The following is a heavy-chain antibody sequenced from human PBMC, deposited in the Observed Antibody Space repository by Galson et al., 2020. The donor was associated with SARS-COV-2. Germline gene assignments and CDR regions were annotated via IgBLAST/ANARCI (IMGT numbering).Heavy chain of an antibody. D-gene: IGHD3-9*01. V-gene: IGHV4-38-2*02. CDR1: GYSISSGYY. J-gene: IGHJ4*02. CDR2: IYHSGST. CDR3: ARFYDILRDYYFDY. Sequence: ASETLSLTCTVSGYSISSGYYWGWIRQPPGKGLEWIGSIYHSGSTYYNPSLKSRVTISVDTSKNQFSLKLSSVTAADTAVYYCARFYDILRDYYFDYWGQGTLVTVSS.